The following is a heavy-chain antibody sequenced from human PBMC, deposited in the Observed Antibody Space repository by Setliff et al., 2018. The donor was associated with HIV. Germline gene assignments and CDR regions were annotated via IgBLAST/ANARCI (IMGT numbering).Heavy chain of an antibody. V-gene: IGHV5-51*01. CDR2: IYPGDSDT. D-gene: IGHD3-22*01. Sequence: GESLKISCKGSGYSFTSYWIGWVRQMPGKGLEWMGIIYPGDSDTRYSPSFQGQVTFSADKSISTAYLQWSSLKASDTAMYYCARAVEDYYDSSGLPTYYYYGMDVWGQGTTVTVSS. CDR1: GYSFTSYW. CDR3: ARAVEDYYDSSGLPTYYYYGMDV. J-gene: IGHJ6*02.